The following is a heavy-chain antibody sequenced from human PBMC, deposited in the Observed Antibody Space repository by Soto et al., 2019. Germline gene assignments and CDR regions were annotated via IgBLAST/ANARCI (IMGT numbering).Heavy chain of an antibody. CDR3: ARWGGSSASLDP. V-gene: IGHV4-59*01. CDR1: GGSISSYY. Sequence: QVQLQESGPGLVKPSETLSLTCTVSGGSISSYYWSWIRQPPGKGLQWIGYMFYNGRTNYNPSLKSRVTISSDTSKNQFSLNLSSVTAADTAVYYCARWGGSSASLDPWGQGTLVTVSS. J-gene: IGHJ5*02. CDR2: MFYNGRT. D-gene: IGHD2-2*01.